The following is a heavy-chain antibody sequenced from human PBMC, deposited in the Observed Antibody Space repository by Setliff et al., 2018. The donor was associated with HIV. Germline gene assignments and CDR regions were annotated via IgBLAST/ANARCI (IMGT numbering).Heavy chain of an antibody. CDR1: GSSISSNYY. CDR3: ARIGSGWSVGWFDP. CDR2: IDASANT. V-gene: IGHV4-38-2*02. J-gene: IGHJ5*02. D-gene: IGHD6-13*01. Sequence: SETLSLTCTVSGSSISSNYYWAWIRRAPGKGLEWIGCIDASANTYYIPSLKSRATISIDTSKNQLSLKLRSVTAADTAVYCARIGSGWSVGWFDPWGQGTLVTVSS.